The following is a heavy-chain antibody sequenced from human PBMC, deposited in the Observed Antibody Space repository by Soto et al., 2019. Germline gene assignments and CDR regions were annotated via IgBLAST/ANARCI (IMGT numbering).Heavy chain of an antibody. CDR3: ALPREGQWLVFDH. CDR1: GFTFSDFG. J-gene: IGHJ4*02. CDR2: ISKDGLDR. Sequence: QVQLVTSGGGVVRTEGSLRLSCVVSGFTFSDFGMHWVRQSPGEGLAWVASISKDGLDRYYSESVKGRFTISRDDSKNTVFLQMNSLKVEDTAAYFCALPREGQWLVFDHWGQRTLVTVSA. V-gene: IGHV3-30*19. D-gene: IGHD6-19*01.